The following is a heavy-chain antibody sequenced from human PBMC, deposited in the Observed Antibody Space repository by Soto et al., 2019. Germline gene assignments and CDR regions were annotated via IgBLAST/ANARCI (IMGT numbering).Heavy chain of an antibody. J-gene: IGHJ5*02. D-gene: IGHD2-21*01. V-gene: IGHV4-30-2*01. CDR1: GGSISSGGYS. CDR2: IYHSGST. CDR3: AGVRGPYCGGECYPPTPNWFDP. Sequence: QLQLQESGSGLVKPSQTLSLTCAVSGGSISSGGYSWSWIRQPPGKGLEWIGYIYHSGSTYYNPSLKSRVTISVDRSKNQFSLKLSSVTVAVSAVYYCAGVRGPYCGGECYPPTPNWFDPWGQGTLVTVSS.